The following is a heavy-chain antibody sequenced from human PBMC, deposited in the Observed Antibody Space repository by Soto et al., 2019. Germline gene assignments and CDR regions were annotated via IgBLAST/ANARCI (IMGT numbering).Heavy chain of an antibody. J-gene: IGHJ4*02. CDR2: TGATGHTT. D-gene: IGHD1-20*01. Sequence: EVQLLESGGGLVQPGGSLRLSCAASGFTFSIYAMTWVRQAPGKGLEWVSTTGATGHTTYYADSVKGRFTVSRDNSKNTLDLQMSNLRAEDTAVYYCATVHNTSRSFDYWGQGTLVTVSS. CDR3: ATVHNTSRSFDY. V-gene: IGHV3-23*01. CDR1: GFTFSIYA.